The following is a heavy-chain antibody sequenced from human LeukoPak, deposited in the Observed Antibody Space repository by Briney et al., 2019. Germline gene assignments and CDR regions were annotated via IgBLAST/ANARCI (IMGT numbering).Heavy chain of an antibody. D-gene: IGHD2-21*01. CDR3: ARVCRRRLFINYMDV. V-gene: IGHV4-4*07. CDR2: IYTSGST. Sequence: SETLSLTCTVSGGSISSYYWSWIRQPAGKGLEWIGRIYTSGSTNYNPSLKSRVTMSVDTSKNQFSLKLSSVTAADTAVYYCARVCRRRLFINYMDVWGKGTTVTVSS. CDR1: GGSISSYY. J-gene: IGHJ6*03.